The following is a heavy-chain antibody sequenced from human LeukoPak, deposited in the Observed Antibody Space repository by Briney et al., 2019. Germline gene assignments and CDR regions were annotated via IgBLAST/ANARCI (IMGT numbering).Heavy chain of an antibody. J-gene: IGHJ5*02. Sequence: PGGSLRLSCAASGFTFSSYEMNWVRQAPGKGLEWVSYISSSGSTIYYADSVKGRFTISRDNAKNSLYLQMNSLRAEDTAVYYCARVSFHYGDYGWSDPWGQGTLVTVSS. D-gene: IGHD4-17*01. V-gene: IGHV3-48*03. CDR1: GFTFSSYE. CDR3: ARVSFHYGDYGWSDP. CDR2: ISSSGSTI.